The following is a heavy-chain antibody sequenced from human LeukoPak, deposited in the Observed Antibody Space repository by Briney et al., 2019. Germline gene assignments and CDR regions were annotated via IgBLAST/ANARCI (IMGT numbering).Heavy chain of an antibody. CDR3: ARDAAGENWFDP. J-gene: IGHJ5*02. CDR2: IWYDGSNK. Sequence: GGSLRLSCAASGFTFSSYGMHWVRQAPGKGLEWVAVIWYDGSNKYYADSVKGRFTISRDNSKNTLYLQMNSLRAEDTAVYYCARDAAGENWFDPWGQGTLITVSS. V-gene: IGHV3-33*01. D-gene: IGHD6-13*01. CDR1: GFTFSSYG.